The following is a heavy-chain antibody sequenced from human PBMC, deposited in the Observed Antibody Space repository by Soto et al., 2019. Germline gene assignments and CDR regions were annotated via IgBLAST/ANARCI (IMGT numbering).Heavy chain of an antibody. CDR2: IYYSGST. J-gene: IGHJ4*02. CDR3: ARGSSGFDY. Sequence: TSETLSLTCTVSGGSISSYYWSWIRQPPGKGLEWIGYIYYSGSTNYNPSLKSRVTISVDTSKNQFSLKLSSVTAADTAVYYCARGSSGFDYWGQGTLVTVSS. CDR1: GGSISSYY. D-gene: IGHD6-19*01. V-gene: IGHV4-59*01.